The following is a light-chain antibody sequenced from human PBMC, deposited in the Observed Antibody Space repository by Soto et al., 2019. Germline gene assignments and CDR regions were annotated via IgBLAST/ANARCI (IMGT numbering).Light chain of an antibody. V-gene: IGLV2-23*01. Sequence: QSALTQPASVSGSPGQSITISCTGTSSDVGSYNLVSWYQQHPGKAPKLMIYEGSKRPSGVSNRFSGSKSGNTASLTIFGLQCGEAADYFCCSYPGSTTSVVCGVGTQVPVL. CDR1: SSDVGSYNL. J-gene: IGLJ2*01. CDR2: EGS. CDR3: CSYPGSTTSVV.